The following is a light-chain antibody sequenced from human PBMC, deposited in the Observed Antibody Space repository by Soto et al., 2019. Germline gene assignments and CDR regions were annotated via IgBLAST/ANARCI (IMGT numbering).Light chain of an antibody. CDR3: QQYNNWPLT. J-gene: IGKJ4*01. V-gene: IGKV3D-15*01. CDR2: GES. Sequence: EIVMTQSPASLSVSPGVRVTLSCRASQSVNSHLAWYQQKPGQAPRLLILGESTRATGTPARFSGSGSGTDFTLTISSLQSEDFAVYYCQQYNNWPLTVGGGTKVEIK. CDR1: QSVNSH.